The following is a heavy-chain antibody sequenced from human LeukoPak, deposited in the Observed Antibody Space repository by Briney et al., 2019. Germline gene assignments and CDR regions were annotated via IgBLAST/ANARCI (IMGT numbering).Heavy chain of an antibody. D-gene: IGHD2-15*01. J-gene: IGHJ3*02. CDR1: GFTFSSYS. V-gene: IGHV3-48*02. CDR3: ARVESGYCSGGSCADAFDI. CDR2: ISSSSSTI. Sequence: GGSLRLSCAASGFTFSSYSMNWVRQAPGKGLEWVSYISSSSSTIYYADSVKGRFTISRDNAKNSLYLQMNSLRDEDTAVYYCARVESGYCSGGSCADAFDIWGQGTMVTVSS.